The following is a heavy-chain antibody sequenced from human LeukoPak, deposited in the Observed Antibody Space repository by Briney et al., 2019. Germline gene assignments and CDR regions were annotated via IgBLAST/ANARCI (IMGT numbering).Heavy chain of an antibody. CDR2: ISSSGSTI. J-gene: IGHJ4*02. CDR3: AREELRYSSGSSHSYFDY. D-gene: IGHD6-19*01. CDR1: GFTFSSYE. Sequence: GGSLRLSCAASGFTFSSYEMNWVRQAPGKGLEWVSYISSSGSTIYYADSVKGRFTISRDNAKNSLHQQMDSLRAEDTAVYYCAREELRYSSGSSHSYFDYWGQGTLVTVSS. V-gene: IGHV3-48*03.